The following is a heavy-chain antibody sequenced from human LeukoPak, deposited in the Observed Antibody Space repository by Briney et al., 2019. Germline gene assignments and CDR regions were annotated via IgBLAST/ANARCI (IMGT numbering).Heavy chain of an antibody. Sequence: GGSLRLSCAASGFTFSSYYMNWVRQAPGRGLEWISSISSTSSYIYYADSVKGRFTISRDNADNSLYLQMNSLRAEDTAVYYCARGYSSGWSAFDYWGQGTLVTVSS. CDR3: ARGYSSGWSAFDY. D-gene: IGHD6-19*01. J-gene: IGHJ4*02. CDR2: ISSTSSYI. CDR1: GFTFSSYY. V-gene: IGHV3-21*01.